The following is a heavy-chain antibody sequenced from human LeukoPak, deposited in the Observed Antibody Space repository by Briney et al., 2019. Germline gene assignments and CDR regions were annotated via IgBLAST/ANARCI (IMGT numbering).Heavy chain of an antibody. CDR3: AHIMITYGGVLRDDAFDV. CDR1: GFSLITSGVG. D-gene: IGHD3-16*01. V-gene: IGHV2-5*02. Sequence: SGPALVNPTQTLTLTCTFSGFSLITSGVGVGWIRQSPGKALEWVAIIYWDNDKRYSPYLRNRLTIAKDASNNQVVLVMTNMDPEDTATYFCAHIMITYGGVLRDDAFDVWGPGTVVTVSP. J-gene: IGHJ3*01. CDR2: IYWDNDK.